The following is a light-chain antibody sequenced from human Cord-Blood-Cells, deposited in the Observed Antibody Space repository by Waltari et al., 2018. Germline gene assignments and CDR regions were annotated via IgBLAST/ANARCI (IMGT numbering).Light chain of an antibody. Sequence: DIQMTQSPSSLSASVGDRVTITCRASQSISSYLNWYQQKPGKAPKLLIYAASSLQSGVPSRCSGSGSGTVFTLTISSLQPEDFATYYCQQSYSTPLTFGGWTKVEIK. CDR3: QQSYSTPLT. CDR2: AAS. V-gene: IGKV1-39*01. CDR1: QSISSY. J-gene: IGKJ4*01.